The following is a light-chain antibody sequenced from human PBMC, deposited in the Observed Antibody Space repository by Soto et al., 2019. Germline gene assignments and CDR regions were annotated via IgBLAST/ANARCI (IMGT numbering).Light chain of an antibody. V-gene: IGKV3D-20*02. CDR2: GAS. J-gene: IGKJ1*01. CDR3: QQRSNWPWT. CDR1: QTVSSNY. Sequence: EIIFTQSPDTLSLSPFERSTLSCRASQTVSSNYLAWCQQRPGQAPRLLIYGASTRAAGIPDRFSGSGSGTDFTLTISSLEPEDFAVYYCQQRSNWPWTFGQGTKVDI.